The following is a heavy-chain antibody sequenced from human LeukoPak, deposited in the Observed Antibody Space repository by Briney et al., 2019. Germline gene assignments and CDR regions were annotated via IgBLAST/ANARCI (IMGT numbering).Heavy chain of an antibody. CDR2: IYYSGST. D-gene: IGHD5-24*01. CDR1: GDSISSSNSY. CDR3: ARESDEMAFDY. V-gene: IGHV4-31*03. J-gene: IGHJ4*02. Sequence: PSETLSLTCTVPGDSISSSNSYWTWIRQHPGKGLEWIGYIYYSGSTFYNPSLKSRITMSRGTSRNQFSLKLTSVTAADTAVYFCARESDEMAFDYWGQGTLVTVSS.